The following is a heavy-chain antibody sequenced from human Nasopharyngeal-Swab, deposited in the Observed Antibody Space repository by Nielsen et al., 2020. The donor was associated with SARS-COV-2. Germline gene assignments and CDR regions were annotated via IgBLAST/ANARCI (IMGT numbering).Heavy chain of an antibody. Sequence: GESLKISCTASGFTFGDYAMSWFRQAPGKGLEWVGFIRSKAYGGTTEYAASVKGRFTISRDDSKSIAYLQMNSLKTEDTAVYYCTRVSDFWSGSVLYYYYYGMDVWGQGTTATVSS. D-gene: IGHD3-3*01. J-gene: IGHJ6*02. CDR3: TRVSDFWSGSVLYYYYYGMDV. V-gene: IGHV3-49*03. CDR2: IRSKAYGGTT. CDR1: GFTFGDYA.